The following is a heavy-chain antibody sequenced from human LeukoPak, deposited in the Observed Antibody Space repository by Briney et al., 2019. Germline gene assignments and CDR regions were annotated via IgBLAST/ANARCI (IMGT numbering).Heavy chain of an antibody. Sequence: SETLSLTCTVSGGSINSSSYSWGWIRQPPGKGLEWIGSIYYSGTTYYNPSLKSRVTISVDTSKNQFSLKLSSVTAADTAVYYCARGVTPWGQGTLVTVSS. CDR3: ARGVTP. CDR2: IYYSGTT. J-gene: IGHJ5*02. CDR1: GGSINSSSYS. V-gene: IGHV4-39*07.